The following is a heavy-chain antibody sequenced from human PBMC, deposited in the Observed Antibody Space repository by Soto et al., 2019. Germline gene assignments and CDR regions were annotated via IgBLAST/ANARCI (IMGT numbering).Heavy chain of an antibody. D-gene: IGHD3-22*01. CDR1: GGTFSSNT. J-gene: IGHJ4*02. CDR3: ARDGTLYDSRAYYYLY. V-gene: IGHV1-69*13. CDR2: ITPMFGTP. Sequence: SVKGSCKASGGTFSSNTITWVRQAPGQGLEWMGGITPMFGTPNYAQKFRGRVTITADESTSTAYMELSSLRSEDTAMYFCARDGTLYDSRAYYYLYWGQGTLVTVSS.